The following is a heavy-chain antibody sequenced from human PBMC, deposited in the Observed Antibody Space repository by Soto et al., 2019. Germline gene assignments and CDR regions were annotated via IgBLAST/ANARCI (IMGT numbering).Heavy chain of an antibody. CDR1: GYTFSSYF. Sequence: QVQLVQSGAEVKKPGASVKVSCKASGYTFSSYFISWVRQAPGQGLEWMGWISAYNGNTNYAQNHQGRVTITTDTSTSTAYMELRSLRSDDTAVYYFASDLPPVDYWGQGTLVTVSS. V-gene: IGHV1-18*01. CDR3: ASDLPPVDY. J-gene: IGHJ4*02. CDR2: ISAYNGNT.